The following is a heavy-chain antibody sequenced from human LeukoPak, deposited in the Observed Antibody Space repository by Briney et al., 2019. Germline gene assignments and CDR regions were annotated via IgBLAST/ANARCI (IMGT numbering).Heavy chain of an antibody. Sequence: GGSLRLSCAASGFTFSSYSMNWVRQAPGKGLEWVSSISSSSSYIYYADSVKGRFTISRDNAKNSLYLQMNSLRAEDTAVYYCARDLMTTVVTLGYWGQGTLVTVSS. CDR1: GFTFSSYS. J-gene: IGHJ4*02. D-gene: IGHD4-17*01. CDR2: ISSSSSYI. CDR3: ARDLMTTVVTLGY. V-gene: IGHV3-21*01.